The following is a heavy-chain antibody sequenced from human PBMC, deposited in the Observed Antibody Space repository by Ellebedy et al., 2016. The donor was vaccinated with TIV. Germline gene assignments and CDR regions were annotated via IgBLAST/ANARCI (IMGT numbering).Heavy chain of an antibody. Sequence: SETLSLTXAVYGGSFSGYYWSWIRQPLGKGLEWIGEINHSGSTNYNPSLKSRVTISVDTSKNQFSLKLSSVTAADTAVYYCARDRVVEGQLLSWFDPWGQGTLVTVSS. CDR1: GGSFSGYY. J-gene: IGHJ5*02. CDR2: INHSGST. V-gene: IGHV4-34*01. CDR3: ARDRVVEGQLLSWFDP. D-gene: IGHD2-2*01.